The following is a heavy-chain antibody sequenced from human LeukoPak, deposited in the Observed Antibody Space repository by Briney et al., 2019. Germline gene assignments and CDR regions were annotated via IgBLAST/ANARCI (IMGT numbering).Heavy chain of an antibody. CDR2: ISSDGGSS. Sequence: GGSLRLSCSASGFTFSNYAIHWVRQAPGKGLEYVSGISSDGGSSYYADSVKGRFTISRDNSKNTLYLQMSSLRAEDPAVYYCVKDRSSIAARPDYWGQGTLVTVSS. V-gene: IGHV3-64D*09. CDR1: GFTFSNYA. J-gene: IGHJ4*02. D-gene: IGHD6-6*01. CDR3: VKDRSSIAARPDY.